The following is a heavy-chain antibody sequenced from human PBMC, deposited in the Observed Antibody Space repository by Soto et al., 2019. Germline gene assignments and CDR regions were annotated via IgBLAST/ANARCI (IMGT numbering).Heavy chain of an antibody. J-gene: IGHJ5*02. CDR3: ARYSGYEGLRFDP. Sequence: QVQLQESGPGLVKPSQTLSLTCTVSGGSISSGDYYWSWIRQPPGTCLEWIGYIFYSGSTYCNPSLKSRVSISVDTSKNQFSLKLSSVTAADTAVYYCARYSGYEGLRFDPWGQGTLVTVSS. CDR1: GGSISSGDYY. V-gene: IGHV4-30-4*01. CDR2: IFYSGST. D-gene: IGHD5-12*01.